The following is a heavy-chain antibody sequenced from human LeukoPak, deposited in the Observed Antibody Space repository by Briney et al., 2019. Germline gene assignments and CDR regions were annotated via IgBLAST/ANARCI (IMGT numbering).Heavy chain of an antibody. CDR1: GYTFTGYY. CDR2: INPDSGGR. CDR3: ARDPIVQAGYYYGMDV. J-gene: IGHJ6*02. Sequence: ASLKVSCKASGYTFTGYYLHWVRQAPGQGLEWMGWINPDSGGRDYAQKFKGRVTMTRDTSITTASMELSGLRSDDTAVYYCARDPIVQAGYYYGMDVWGQGTTVTVSS. V-gene: IGHV1-2*02. D-gene: IGHD2/OR15-2a*01.